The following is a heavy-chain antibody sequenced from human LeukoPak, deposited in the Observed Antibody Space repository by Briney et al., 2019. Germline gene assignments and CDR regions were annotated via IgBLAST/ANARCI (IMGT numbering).Heavy chain of an antibody. CDR1: GGSISSYY. CDR2: VYYSGST. Sequence: PSETLSLTCTVSGGSISSYYWSWIRQPPGKGLEWIGYVYYSGSTNYNPSLKSRVTISVDTSKNQFSLKLSSVTAADTAVYYCARSAGGSDYWGQGTLVTVSS. CDR3: ARSAGGSDY. J-gene: IGHJ4*02. V-gene: IGHV4-59*01. D-gene: IGHD3-16*01.